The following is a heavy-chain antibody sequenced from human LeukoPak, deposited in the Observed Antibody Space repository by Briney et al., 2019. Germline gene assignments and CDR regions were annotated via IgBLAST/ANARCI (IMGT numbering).Heavy chain of an antibody. CDR3: ARDGSGYSSGWPLRY. Sequence: ASVKASCKASGYTFTSYGISWVRQAPGQGLEWMGWISAYNGNTNYAQKLQGRVTMTTDTSTSTAYMELRSLRSDDTAVYYCARDGSGYSSGWPLRYWGQGTLVTVSS. CDR2: ISAYNGNT. V-gene: IGHV1-18*01. CDR1: GYTFTSYG. J-gene: IGHJ4*02. D-gene: IGHD6-19*01.